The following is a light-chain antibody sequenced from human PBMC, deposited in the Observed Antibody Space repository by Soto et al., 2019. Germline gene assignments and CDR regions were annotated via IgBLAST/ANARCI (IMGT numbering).Light chain of an antibody. J-gene: IGKJ5*01. CDR1: QSVSSSY. CDR2: DAS. V-gene: IGKV3D-20*01. CDR3: QQQGSTHPIT. Sequence: EIVLTQSPATLSLSPGERATLSCGASQSVSSSYLAWYQQKPGLAPRLLIYDASSRATGIPDRFRGSGSGTDITLTISRLEPEDFAVYDCQQQGSTHPITFGQGTRLEIK.